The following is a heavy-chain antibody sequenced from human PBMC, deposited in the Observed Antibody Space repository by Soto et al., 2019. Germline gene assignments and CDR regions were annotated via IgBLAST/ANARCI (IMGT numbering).Heavy chain of an antibody. CDR3: ARAVAVAADFDY. CDR1: GYTFTSYD. J-gene: IGHJ4*02. D-gene: IGHD6-19*01. Sequence: ASVKVSCKASGYTFTSYDINWLRQATGQGLEWMGWMNPNSGNTGYAQKFQGRVTMTRNTSISTAYMELSSLRSEDTAVYYCARAVAVAADFDYWGQGTLVTVSS. V-gene: IGHV1-8*01. CDR2: MNPNSGNT.